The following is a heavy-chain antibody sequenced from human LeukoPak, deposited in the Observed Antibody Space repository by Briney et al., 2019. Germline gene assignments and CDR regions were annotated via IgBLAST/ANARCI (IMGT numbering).Heavy chain of an antibody. CDR1: GFTFSSYG. V-gene: IGHV3-30*02. Sequence: GGSLRLSCAASGFTFSSYGMHWVRQAPGKGLEWVAFIRYDGSNKYYADSVRGRFTISRDNSKNTLYLQMNSLRAEDTAVYYCAKVGVVVPAAMEYYYYYMDVWGKGTTVTISS. J-gene: IGHJ6*03. CDR2: IRYDGSNK. D-gene: IGHD2-2*01. CDR3: AKVGVVVPAAMEYYYYYMDV.